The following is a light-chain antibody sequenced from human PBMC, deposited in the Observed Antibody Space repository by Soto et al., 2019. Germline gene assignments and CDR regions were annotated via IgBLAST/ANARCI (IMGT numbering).Light chain of an antibody. CDR1: QIVSSSY. CDR2: GAS. V-gene: IGKV3-20*01. J-gene: IGKJ5*01. CDR3: QQYGSSPST. Sequence: EIVLTQSPATLSLSPGERATLSCRASQIVSSSYLAWYQQKPGQAPRLLIYGASSRATGIPDRFSGSGSGTDFTLTISRLEPEDFAVYYCQQYGSSPSTFGQGTRLEIK.